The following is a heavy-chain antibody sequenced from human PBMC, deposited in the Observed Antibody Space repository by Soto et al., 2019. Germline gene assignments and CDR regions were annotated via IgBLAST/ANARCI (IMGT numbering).Heavy chain of an antibody. CDR1: GFTFSTFD. J-gene: IGHJ4*02. Sequence: GGSLRLSCAASGFTFSTFDMTWVRQAPGKGLEWVSLIRGVAGSTHYPDSVKGRFTISKDTSNNVLYLEMNSLRADDTAVYFCVKGAGLDYWGQGNMVTVPQ. V-gene: IGHV3-23*01. CDR2: IRGVAGST. CDR3: VKGAGLDY.